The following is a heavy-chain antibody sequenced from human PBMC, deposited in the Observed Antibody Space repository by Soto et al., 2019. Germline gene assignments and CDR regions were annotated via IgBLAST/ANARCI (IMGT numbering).Heavy chain of an antibody. Sequence: SETLSLTCTVSGGSIRSFYWSWIRQPPGKGLEWIGYIHYNGDTNFNPSLKNRVTLSGDTSKNQISLNLSSVTAADTAVYYCARGGWWCSGYNPESEFDFCGQRSLVPVSS. J-gene: IGHJ4*02. D-gene: IGHD2-21*01. CDR3: ARGGWWCSGYNPESEFDF. CDR2: IHYNGDT. CDR1: GGSIRSFY. V-gene: IGHV4-59*12.